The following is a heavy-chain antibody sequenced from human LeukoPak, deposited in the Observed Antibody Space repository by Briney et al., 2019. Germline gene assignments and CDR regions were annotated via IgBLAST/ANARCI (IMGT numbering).Heavy chain of an antibody. Sequence: GASVKVSCKASGYTFTSYDINWVRQATGQGLEWMGWMNPNSGNTGYAQKFQGRVTMTRNTSISTAYMELSSLRSEDTAVYYCARGSVATITFYYYYGMDVWGQGTTVTVFS. CDR2: MNPNSGNT. V-gene: IGHV1-8*01. CDR1: GYTFTSYD. D-gene: IGHD5-12*01. J-gene: IGHJ6*02. CDR3: ARGSVATITFYYYYGMDV.